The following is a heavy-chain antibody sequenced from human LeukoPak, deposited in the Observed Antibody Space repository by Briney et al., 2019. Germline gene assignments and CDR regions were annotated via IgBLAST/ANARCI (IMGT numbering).Heavy chain of an antibody. Sequence: ASVKVSCKASGYTFTGYYMHWVRQAPGQGLEWVGWINPNSGGTNYAQKFQGRVTMTRDTSISTAYMELSRLRSDDTAVYYCARGTLRTVPRGYNWFDPWGQGTLVTVSS. J-gene: IGHJ5*02. CDR3: ARGTLRTVPRGYNWFDP. CDR1: GYTFTGYY. CDR2: INPNSGGT. D-gene: IGHD4-17*01. V-gene: IGHV1-2*02.